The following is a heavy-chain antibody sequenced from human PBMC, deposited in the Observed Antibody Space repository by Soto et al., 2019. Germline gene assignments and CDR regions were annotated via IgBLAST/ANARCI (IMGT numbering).Heavy chain of an antibody. D-gene: IGHD2-15*01. CDR1: GGSISSGGYY. J-gene: IGHJ5*02. CDR2: IFYSGST. Sequence: SETLSLTCTVSGGSISSGGYYWSWIRQHPGKGLEWIGYIFYSGSTYYNPSLKSRVTISVDTSKNQFSLKLSSVTAADTAVYYCARECSGGYNWFDPWGQGTLVTVSS. CDR3: ARECSGGYNWFDP. V-gene: IGHV4-31*03.